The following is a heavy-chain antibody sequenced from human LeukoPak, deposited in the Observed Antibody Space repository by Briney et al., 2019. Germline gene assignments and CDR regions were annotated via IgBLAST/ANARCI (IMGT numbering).Heavy chain of an antibody. V-gene: IGHV1-2*02. CDR1: GYTFTGCY. D-gene: IGHD1/OR15-1a*01. Sequence: ASVKVSCKASGYTFTGCYIHWVRQAPGQGLEWMGWIDPNTGGTNYAQKFQGRVPMTRDTSVSTAYMELNRLRSDDTAVYYCARGPRTVHVDYWGQGTLVTVSS. J-gene: IGHJ4*02. CDR3: ARGPRTVHVDY. CDR2: IDPNTGGT.